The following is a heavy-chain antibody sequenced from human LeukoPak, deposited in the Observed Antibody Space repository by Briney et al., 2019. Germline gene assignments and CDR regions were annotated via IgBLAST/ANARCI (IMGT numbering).Heavy chain of an antibody. Sequence: GGSLRLSCAASGFTFSDYYMTWIRQAPGKGLEWLSYIDSSGDVIYDADSVKGRFTISRDNAKNSVFLQMNSLRAEDTAVYYCARDLRGYSYGSLGYWGQGTLVTVSS. J-gene: IGHJ4*02. CDR2: IDSSGDVI. V-gene: IGHV3-11*04. D-gene: IGHD5-18*01. CDR1: GFTFSDYY. CDR3: ARDLRGYSYGSLGY.